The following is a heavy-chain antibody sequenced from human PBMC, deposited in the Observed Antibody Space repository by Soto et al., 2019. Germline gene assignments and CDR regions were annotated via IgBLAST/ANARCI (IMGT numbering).Heavy chain of an antibody. D-gene: IGHD5-18*01. V-gene: IGHV4-39*01. CDR1: GGSISSSSYY. J-gene: IGHJ6*02. CDR3: ARPGGYSYGYYYYGMDV. Sequence: SETLSLTCTVSGGSISSSSYYWGWIRQPPGKGLEWIGSIYYSGSTYYNPSLKSRVTISVDTSKNQFSLKLSSVTAADTAVYYCARPGGYSYGYYYYGMDVWGQGTTVTVSS. CDR2: IYYSGST.